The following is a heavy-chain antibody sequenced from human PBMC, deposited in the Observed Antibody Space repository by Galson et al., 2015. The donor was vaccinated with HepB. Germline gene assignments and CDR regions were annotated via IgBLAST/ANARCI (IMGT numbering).Heavy chain of an antibody. V-gene: IGHV2-70*11. J-gene: IGHJ3*02. CDR3: ARLPCRSSLNAFDI. CDR2: IDWDDDK. CDR1: GFSLSTSEMC. Sequence: PALVKPTQTLTLTCTFSGFSLSTSEMCVSWIRQPPGKALEWLARIDWDDDKYYSTSLKTRLTISKDTSKNQVVLTMTNMDPVDTATYYCARLPCRSSLNAFDIWGQGTMVTVSS.